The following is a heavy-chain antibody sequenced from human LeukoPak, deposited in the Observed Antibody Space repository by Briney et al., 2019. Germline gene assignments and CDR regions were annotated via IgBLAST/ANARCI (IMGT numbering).Heavy chain of an antibody. D-gene: IGHD3-22*01. CDR2: IRYDESNK. CDR1: GFTFTRFG. J-gene: IGHJ4*02. Sequence: GGSLRLSCEASGFTFTRFGMHWVRQAPGKGLEWVAFIRYDESNKYYADSVKGRFTVSRDNSKNTLYLQMNSLRAEDTAVYYCAKGLNSYDSSGYPSWGQGTLVTVSS. V-gene: IGHV3-30*02. CDR3: AKGLNSYDSSGYPS.